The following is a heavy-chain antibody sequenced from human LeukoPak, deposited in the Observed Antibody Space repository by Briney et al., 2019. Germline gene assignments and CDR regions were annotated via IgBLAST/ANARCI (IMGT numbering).Heavy chain of an antibody. V-gene: IGHV3-11*01. Sequence: GGSLRLSCAASGFTFSDHYMSWIRQAPGKGLEWVSYISSSGSTIYYADSVKGRFTISRDNAKNSLYLQMNSLRAEDTAVHYCARGYGGSWFGEFTIPVDYWGQGTLVTVSS. D-gene: IGHD3-10*01. CDR1: GFTFSDHY. CDR3: ARGYGGSWFGEFTIPVDY. J-gene: IGHJ4*02. CDR2: ISSSGSTI.